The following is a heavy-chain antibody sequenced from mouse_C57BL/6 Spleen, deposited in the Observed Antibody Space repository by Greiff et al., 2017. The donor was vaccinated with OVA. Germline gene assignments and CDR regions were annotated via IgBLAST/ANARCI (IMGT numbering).Heavy chain of an antibody. CDR1: GFTFTDYY. V-gene: IGHV7-3*01. J-gene: IGHJ4*01. CDR3: ARYIRALLLDY. Sequence: EVKVEESGGGLVQPGGSLSLSCAASGFTFTDYYMSWVRQPPGKALEWLGFIRNKANGYTTEYSASVKGRFTISRDNSQSILYLQMNALRAEDSATYYCARYIRALLLDYWGQGTSVTVSS. D-gene: IGHD2-1*01. CDR2: IRNKANGYTT.